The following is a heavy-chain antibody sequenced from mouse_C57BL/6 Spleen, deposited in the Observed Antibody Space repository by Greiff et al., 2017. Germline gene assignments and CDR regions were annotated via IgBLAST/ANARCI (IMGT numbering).Heavy chain of an antibody. Sequence: VQLQQSGPGLVQPSQCLSITCTVSGFSLTSYGVHWVRQSPGKGLEWLGVIWSGGSTDYNAAFISRLSIRKDNAKIPVFFKMNSLPADDTAIYYCARPLYYNAMDYWGQGTSVTVSS. CDR3: ARPLYYNAMDY. J-gene: IGHJ4*01. CDR2: IWSGGST. CDR1: GFSLTSYG. D-gene: IGHD2-1*01. V-gene: IGHV2-2*01.